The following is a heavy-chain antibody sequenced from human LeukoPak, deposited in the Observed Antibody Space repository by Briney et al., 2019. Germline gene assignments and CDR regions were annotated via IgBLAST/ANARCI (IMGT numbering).Heavy chain of an antibody. J-gene: IGHJ4*02. V-gene: IGHV3-74*01. CDR1: GFTFSSYS. Sequence: PGGSLRLSCAASGFTFSSYSMHWVRQAPGKGLAWVSPISSDGGSTNYADSVKGRFTISRDNAKNTLYLQMNSLRAEDTAVYYCAPEYGDDLFDYWGQGTLVTVSS. CDR3: APEYGDDLFDY. D-gene: IGHD4-17*01. CDR2: ISSDGGST.